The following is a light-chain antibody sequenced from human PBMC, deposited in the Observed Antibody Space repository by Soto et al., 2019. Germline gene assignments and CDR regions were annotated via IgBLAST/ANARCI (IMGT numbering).Light chain of an antibody. CDR1: QSISTW. V-gene: IGKV1-5*01. CDR3: QQYNSYPRT. J-gene: IGKJ2*01. Sequence: DIQMTQSPSTLSATVGDRVTITCRASQSISTWLAWYQQKPGKAPDLLIYDASSLRSGVPSRFSVSGSGTEFTLTISSLQTDDCATYYCQQYNSYPRTFGQGTKLEI. CDR2: DAS.